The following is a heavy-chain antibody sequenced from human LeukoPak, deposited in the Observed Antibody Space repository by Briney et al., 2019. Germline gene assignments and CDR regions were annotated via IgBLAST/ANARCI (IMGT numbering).Heavy chain of an antibody. CDR2: IYFSGRT. V-gene: IGHV4-39*01. J-gene: IGHJ2*01. CDR3: TRQRGSGHWYFDL. Sequence: SETMSLTCTVSGDSISNSDYYWGWIRQPPGKGLEWIGTIYFSGRTYYNPSLTSRVTMSVDTSKNEFSLKLRSVTAADTTMYYCTRQRGSGHWYFDLWGRGTLVTVSS. CDR1: GDSISNSDYY. D-gene: IGHD6-19*01.